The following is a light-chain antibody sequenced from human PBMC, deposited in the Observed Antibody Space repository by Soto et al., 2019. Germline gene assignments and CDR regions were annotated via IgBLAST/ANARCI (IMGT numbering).Light chain of an antibody. V-gene: IGLV1-44*01. CDR3: AAWDDSLNGPGVV. CDR2: SNN. J-gene: IGLJ2*01. Sequence: QPVLTQPPSASGTPGQRVTISCSGSSSNIGSNTVNWYQQLPGTSPTLLIYSNNQRPSGVPDRFSGSKSGTSASLAISGLQSEDEADYYCAAWDDSLNGPGVVFGGGTQLTVL. CDR1: SSNIGSNT.